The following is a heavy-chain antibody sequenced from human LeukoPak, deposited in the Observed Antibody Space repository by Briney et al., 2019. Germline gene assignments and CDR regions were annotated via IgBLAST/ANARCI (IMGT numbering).Heavy chain of an antibody. V-gene: IGHV3-33*01. J-gene: IGHJ4*02. CDR2: IWYDGSNK. D-gene: IGHD3-22*01. CDR1: GFTFSSYG. Sequence: GGSLRLSCAASGFTFSSYGMHWVRQAPGKGLEGVAVIWYDGSNKYYADSGKGRFTISRDNSKNTLYLQMNSLRAEDTAVYYCARGFGVVITTVPLDYWGQGTLVTVSS. CDR3: ARGFGVVITTVPLDY.